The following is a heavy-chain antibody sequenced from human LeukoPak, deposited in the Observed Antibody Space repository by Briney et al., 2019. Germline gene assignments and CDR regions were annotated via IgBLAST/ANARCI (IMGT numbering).Heavy chain of an antibody. J-gene: IGHJ4*02. V-gene: IGHV1-24*01. CDR3: AADEGFLLSN. CDR1: GYTLTELS. D-gene: IGHD2-15*01. CDR2: FDPEDGEA. Sequence: EASVKVSCKVSGYTLTELSMHWVRQAPGKGLEWMGGFDPEDGEAIYTQKFQGRVTMTEDTSTDTAYMELSSLRSDDTAVYYCAADEGFLLSNWGQGTLVTVSS.